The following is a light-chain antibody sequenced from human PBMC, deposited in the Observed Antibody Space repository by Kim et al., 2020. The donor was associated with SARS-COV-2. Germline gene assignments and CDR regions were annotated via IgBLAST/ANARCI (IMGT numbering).Light chain of an antibody. CDR3: SSYSSSSPHV. CDR1: SSDVVAYNY. V-gene: IGLV2-14*03. J-gene: IGLJ1*01. CDR2: DVT. Sequence: GQSGTISCAGTSSDVVAYNYVSWYQQHPGKAPKLMIYDVTNRPSGVSNRFSGSKSGNTASLSISGLQAEDEADYYCSSYSSSSPHVFGTGTKVTVL.